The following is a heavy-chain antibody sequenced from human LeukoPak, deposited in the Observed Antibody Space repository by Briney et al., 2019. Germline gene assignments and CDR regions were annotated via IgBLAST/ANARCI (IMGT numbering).Heavy chain of an antibody. Sequence: LTGGSLRLSCTATGFTFSSYWMSWVRQAPGKGLEWVANIKEDGSERYYVDSVKGRFTISRDNAKTSLYLQMSSLRAEDTAVYYCVRPWGDYYDSSGYYPGAFDIWGQGTMVTVSS. D-gene: IGHD3-22*01. J-gene: IGHJ3*02. CDR3: VRPWGDYYDSSGYYPGAFDI. V-gene: IGHV3-7*01. CDR1: GFTFSSYW. CDR2: IKEDGSER.